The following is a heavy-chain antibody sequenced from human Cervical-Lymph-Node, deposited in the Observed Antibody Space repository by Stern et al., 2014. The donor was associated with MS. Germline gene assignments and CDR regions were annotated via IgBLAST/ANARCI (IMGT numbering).Heavy chain of an antibody. CDR1: GFTFSNYG. CDR2: IWHDGSNK. V-gene: IGHV3-33*01. D-gene: IGHD3-22*01. Sequence: VQLVESGGGVVQPGGSLRLSCAASGFTFSNYGMHWVRQVPGKGLEFVALIWHDGSNKYYAASVKGRFTISRDNSKNTLYLQMNRLRADDTAIFYCAREKYDINGYSNDFWGQGTLVTVSS. CDR3: AREKYDINGYSNDF. J-gene: IGHJ4*02.